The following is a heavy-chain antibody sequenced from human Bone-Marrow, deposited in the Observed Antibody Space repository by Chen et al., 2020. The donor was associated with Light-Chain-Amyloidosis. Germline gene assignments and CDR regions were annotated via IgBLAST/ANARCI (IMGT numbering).Heavy chain of an antibody. Sequence: EVQLVESGGGLVQPGGSLRLSCVASGFSFSNYEMNWVRQAPGQGLEWVSYISTTGTTIYYADFARGRFTISRDNAKNSLYLQMNSLRAEDTAVYYCARDRWVVRHFPGAVDIWGQGTVVTVSS. J-gene: IGHJ3*02. D-gene: IGHD2-2*01. CDR3: ARDRWVVRHFPGAVDI. CDR2: ISTTGTTI. V-gene: IGHV3-48*03. CDR1: GFSFSNYE.